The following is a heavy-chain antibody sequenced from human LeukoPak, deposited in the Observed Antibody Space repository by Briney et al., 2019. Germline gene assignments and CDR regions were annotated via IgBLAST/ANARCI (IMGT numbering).Heavy chain of an antibody. CDR3: ARVPGYDFWSGSDKETHSDY. V-gene: IGHV1-46*01. CDR1: GYTFTSYY. CDR2: INPSGGST. Sequence: ASVKVSCKASGYTFTSYYMHWVRQAPGQGLEWMGIINPSGGSTSYAQKFQGRVTMTRDTSTSTVYMELSSLRSEDTAVYYCARVPGYDFWSGSDKETHSDYWGQGTLVTVSS. J-gene: IGHJ4*02. D-gene: IGHD3-3*01.